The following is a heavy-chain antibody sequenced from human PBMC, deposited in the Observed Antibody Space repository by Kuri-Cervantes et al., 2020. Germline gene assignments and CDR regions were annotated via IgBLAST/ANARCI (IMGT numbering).Heavy chain of an antibody. V-gene: IGHV3-23*01. CDR1: GFTFSSYA. CDR2: ISGSGGST. J-gene: IGHJ6*02. Sequence: GGSLRLSCAASGFTFSSYAMSWVRQAPGKGLEWVSAISGSGGSTYYADSVKGRFTISRDNSKNTLYLQMNSLRAEDTAVYYCARGPSKGWGSYYNPYYYYGMDVWGQGTTVTVSS. CDR3: ARGPSKGWGSYYNPYYYYGMDV. D-gene: IGHD3-10*01.